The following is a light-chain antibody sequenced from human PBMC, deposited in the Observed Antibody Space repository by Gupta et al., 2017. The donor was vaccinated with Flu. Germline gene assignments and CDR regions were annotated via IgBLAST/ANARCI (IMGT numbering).Light chain of an antibody. V-gene: IGLV2-11*01. CDR1: SRGVGIHRY. CDR2: DVY. J-gene: IGLJ1*01. CDR3: SSNAGNFIGV. Sequence: SALTQPRSVSGSPGQSVSSSCSGTSRGVGIHRYVFWYQQHADKAHNLILYDVYERPSGVPARFSGSKSGNTASLTISGPRTEDEADYYCSSNAGNFIGVFGSGTKLTVL.